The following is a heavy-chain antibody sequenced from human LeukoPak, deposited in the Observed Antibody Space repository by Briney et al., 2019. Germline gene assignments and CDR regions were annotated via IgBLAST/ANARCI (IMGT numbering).Heavy chain of an antibody. CDR3: ARNRWGQQLVGWDRYYYYGMDV. D-gene: IGHD6-13*01. Sequence: GASVKVSCKASGYTFTSYGISWVRQAPGQGLEWMGWISAYNGNTNYAQKLQGRVTMTTDTSTSTAYMELRSLRSDDTAVYYCARNRWGQQLVGWDRYYYYGMDVWGKGTTVTVSP. CDR1: GYTFTSYG. J-gene: IGHJ6*04. V-gene: IGHV1-18*04. CDR2: ISAYNGNT.